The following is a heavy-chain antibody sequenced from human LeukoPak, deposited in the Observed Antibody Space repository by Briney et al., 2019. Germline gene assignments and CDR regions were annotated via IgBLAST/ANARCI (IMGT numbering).Heavy chain of an antibody. D-gene: IGHD2-2*01. CDR3: ARGYCSSTSCPTGIDY. CDR1: GGSFSGYY. CDR2: INHSGST. Sequence: SETLSLTCAVYGGSFSGYYWSWIRQPPGKGLEWIGEINHSGSTNYNPSLKSRVTISADTSKNQFSLKLSSVTAADTAVYYCARGYCSSTSCPTGIDYWGQGTLVTVSS. J-gene: IGHJ4*02. V-gene: IGHV4-34*01.